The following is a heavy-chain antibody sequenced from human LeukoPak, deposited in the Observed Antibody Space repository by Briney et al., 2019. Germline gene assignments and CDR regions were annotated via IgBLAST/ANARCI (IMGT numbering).Heavy chain of an antibody. Sequence: GGSLRLSCAASGFTFSSYAMHWVRQAPGKGLEWVAVISYDGSNKYYADSVKGRFTISRDNSKNTLYLQMNSLRSEDTAVYYCARAPTMVSGGFDYWGQGTLVTVSS. V-gene: IGHV3-30*04. D-gene: IGHD3-10*01. CDR2: ISYDGSNK. J-gene: IGHJ4*02. CDR3: ARAPTMVSGGFDY. CDR1: GFTFSSYA.